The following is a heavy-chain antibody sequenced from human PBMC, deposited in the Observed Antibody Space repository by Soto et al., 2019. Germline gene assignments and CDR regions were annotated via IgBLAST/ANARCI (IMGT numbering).Heavy chain of an antibody. D-gene: IGHD3-10*01. J-gene: IGHJ5*02. CDR1: GFTFSSYA. Sequence: PGGSLRLSCAASGFTFSSYAMSWVRQAPGKGLEWVSAISGSGGSTYYADSVKGRFTISRDNSKNTLYLQMNSLRAEDTAVYYCAKDMGITMVRGVDNWFDPWGQGTLVTVSS. V-gene: IGHV3-23*01. CDR2: ISGSGGST. CDR3: AKDMGITMVRGVDNWFDP.